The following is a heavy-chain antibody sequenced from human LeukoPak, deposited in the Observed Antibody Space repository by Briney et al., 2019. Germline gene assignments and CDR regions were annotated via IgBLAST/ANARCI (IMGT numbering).Heavy chain of an antibody. V-gene: IGHV4-39*01. CDR3: VTPRGFSYGDFDY. J-gene: IGHJ4*01. CDR1: GDSISSSSAY. Sequence: SETLSLTCTASGDSISSSSAYWGWIRQPPGKGLEWIGSIYYSKNTYYNPSLKSRVTISADTSKNQFSLTLGSVSATDTAVYYCVTPRGFSYGDFDYWGQGTLVTVSS. CDR2: IYYSKNT. D-gene: IGHD5-18*01.